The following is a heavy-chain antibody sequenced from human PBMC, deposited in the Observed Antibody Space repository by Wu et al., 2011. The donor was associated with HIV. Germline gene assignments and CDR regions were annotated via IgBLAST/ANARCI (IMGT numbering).Heavy chain of an antibody. Sequence: QVQLVQSGAEVKKPGASVKVSCKASGYTFTSYYMHWVRQAPGQGLEWMGIINPSGGSTSYAQKFQGRVTMTRDTSISTAYMELSRLRSDDTAVYYCARRNDAFGEAFDIWGQRDKWSPSLQ. V-gene: IGHV1-46*01. CDR1: GYTFTSYY. CDR3: ARRNDAFGEAFDI. J-gene: IGHJ3*02. D-gene: IGHD1-1*01. CDR2: INPSGGST.